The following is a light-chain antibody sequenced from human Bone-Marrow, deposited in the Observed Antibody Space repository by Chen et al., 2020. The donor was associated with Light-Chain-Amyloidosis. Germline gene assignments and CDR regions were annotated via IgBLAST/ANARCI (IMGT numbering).Light chain of an antibody. CDR2: GSS. CDR1: QTISSNY. J-gene: IGKJ4*01. V-gene: IGKV3-20*01. Sequence: EIVLTQSPGTLSLSPGEGANLSCRASQTISSNYLTWYQQKFGQAPRLLIYGSSSRATGIPDRYTGSGSGTDFTLTINRLETEDFAMYYCQQYGTSPLTCGGGTKVEIK. CDR3: QQYGTSPLT.